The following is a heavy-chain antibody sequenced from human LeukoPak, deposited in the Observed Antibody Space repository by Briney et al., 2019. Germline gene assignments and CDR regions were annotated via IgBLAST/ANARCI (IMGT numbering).Heavy chain of an antibody. J-gene: IGHJ5*02. CDR1: GFIFNNHA. V-gene: IGHV3-33*08. CDR2: IWYDGSNK. CDR3: ARDQGELLLSWFDP. Sequence: GGSLRLSCAASGFIFNNHAMSWVRQAPGKGLEWVAVIWYDGSNKYYADSVKGRFTISRDNSKNTLYLQMNSLRAEDTAVYYCARDQGELLLSWFDPWGQGTLVTVSS. D-gene: IGHD1-26*01.